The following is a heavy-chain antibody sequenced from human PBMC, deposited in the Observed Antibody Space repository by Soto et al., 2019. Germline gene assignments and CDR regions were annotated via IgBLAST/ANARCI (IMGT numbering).Heavy chain of an antibody. CDR2: ISGSGGST. Sequence: EVQLLESGGGLVQPGGSLRLSCAASGFTFSSYAMSWVRQAPGKGLEWVSAISGSGGSTYYADSVKGRFTISRDNSKNTLYLQMNSLIAEDTAVYYCAKAIRDSSGWYHSFDYWGQGTLVTVSS. V-gene: IGHV3-23*01. CDR1: GFTFSSYA. CDR3: AKAIRDSSGWYHSFDY. D-gene: IGHD6-19*01. J-gene: IGHJ4*02.